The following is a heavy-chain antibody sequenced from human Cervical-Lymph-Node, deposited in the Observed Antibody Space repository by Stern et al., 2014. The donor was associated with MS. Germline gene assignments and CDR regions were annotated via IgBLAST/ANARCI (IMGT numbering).Heavy chain of an antibody. CDR2: IIPFLNTA. J-gene: IGHJ4*02. CDR1: GGTFTTHP. V-gene: IGHV1-69*06. Sequence: VQLVESGAEVKKPGSSVKVSCKGSGGTFTTHPITWWRQAPGQGLEWMVGIIPFLNTANYAQKFQGRITITADKSTGTTYMEISSLRSDDTAVYYCASSLVASGHWGQGTLVIVS. D-gene: IGHD2-8*02. CDR3: ASSLVASGH.